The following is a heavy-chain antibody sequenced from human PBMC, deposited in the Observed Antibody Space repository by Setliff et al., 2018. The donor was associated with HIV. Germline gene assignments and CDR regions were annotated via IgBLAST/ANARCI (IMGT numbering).Heavy chain of an antibody. CDR2: IYTSGST. D-gene: IGHD3-16*01. Sequence: SETLSLTCTVSGGSISSGSYYWNWIRQPAGKGLEWIGRIYTSGSTNYNPSLKSRVTISVDTSKNQFSLKLSSVTAADTAVYYCARSGGPTFDPWGQGTLVTVS. V-gene: IGHV4-61*02. CDR1: GGSISSGSYY. J-gene: IGHJ5*02. CDR3: ARSGGPTFDP.